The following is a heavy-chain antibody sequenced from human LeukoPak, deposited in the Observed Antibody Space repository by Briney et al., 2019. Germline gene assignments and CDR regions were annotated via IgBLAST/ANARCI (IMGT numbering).Heavy chain of an antibody. CDR3: ARDTPYDYVWGSYPDY. CDR1: GFTFSSYW. Sequence: PGGSLRLSCAASGFTFSSYWMSWVRQAPGKGLEWVANIKQDGSEKYYVDSVKGRFTISRDNAKNSLYLQMNSLRAEDTAVYYCARDTPYDYVWGSYPDYWGQGTLVTVSS. CDR2: IKQDGSEK. V-gene: IGHV3-7*01. J-gene: IGHJ4*02. D-gene: IGHD3-16*01.